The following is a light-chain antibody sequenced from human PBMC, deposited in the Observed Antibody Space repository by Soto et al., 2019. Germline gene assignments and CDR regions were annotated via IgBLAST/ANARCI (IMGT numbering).Light chain of an antibody. Sequence: EIVMTQSPATLSVSPGERATLSCRASQSVGINLAWFQQKPGQAPRLLIYGTSIRATGIPARFSGSGSGTEFTLTISSPQSEDFAVYYCQQCNDWPLTFGGGTKVDIK. J-gene: IGKJ4*01. CDR3: QQCNDWPLT. CDR2: GTS. CDR1: QSVGIN. V-gene: IGKV3-15*01.